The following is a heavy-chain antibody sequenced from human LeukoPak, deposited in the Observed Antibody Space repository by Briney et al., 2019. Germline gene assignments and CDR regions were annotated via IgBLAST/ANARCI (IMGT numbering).Heavy chain of an antibody. CDR2: ISGSGGST. Sequence: GGSLRLSCAASGFTLSSYAMSSVRQTPGKGLEWVSAISGSGGSTYYADSVKGRFTISRDNSKNTLYLQMNSLRAEDTAVYYCARSDTTYPSYNWFDPWGQGTLVTVSS. V-gene: IGHV3-23*01. D-gene: IGHD1-26*01. CDR3: ARSDTTYPSYNWFDP. J-gene: IGHJ5*02. CDR1: GFTLSSYA.